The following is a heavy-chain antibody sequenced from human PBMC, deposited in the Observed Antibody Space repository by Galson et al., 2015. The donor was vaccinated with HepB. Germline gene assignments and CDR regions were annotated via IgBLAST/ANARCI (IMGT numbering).Heavy chain of an antibody. J-gene: IGHJ4*02. CDR2: IIPIFGTA. CDR1: GGTFSSYA. D-gene: IGHD2-8*01. V-gene: IGHV1-69*13. CDR3: AREAEGMVYAIDY. Sequence: SVKVSCKASGGTFSSYAISWVRQAPGQGLEWMGGIIPIFGTANYAQKFQGRVTITADESTSTAYMELSSLRSEDTAVYYCAREAEGMVYAIDYWGQGTLVTVSS.